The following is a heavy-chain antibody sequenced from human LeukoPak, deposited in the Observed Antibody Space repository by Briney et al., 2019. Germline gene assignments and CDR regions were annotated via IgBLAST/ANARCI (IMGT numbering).Heavy chain of an antibody. Sequence: ASVKVSCKASGYTFTSYGISLVRQAPGQGLEWMGWISAYNGNTNYAQKLQGRVTVTTDTSTSTAYMELRSLRSDDTAVYYCALPRGSPGPLGAFDIWGQGTMVTVSS. D-gene: IGHD3-16*01. CDR3: ALPRGSPGPLGAFDI. CDR2: ISAYNGNT. CDR1: GYTFTSYG. J-gene: IGHJ3*02. V-gene: IGHV1-18*01.